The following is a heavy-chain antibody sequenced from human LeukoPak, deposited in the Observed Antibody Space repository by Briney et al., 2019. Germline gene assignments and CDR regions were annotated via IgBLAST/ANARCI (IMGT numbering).Heavy chain of an antibody. Sequence: GGSLRLSCAASGFTFDNYAMNWVRQAPGKGLEWLSYIRGGGAVTRYSDSVEGRFTISRDNSKNTLYLQMNHLRAEDTAIYYCAKCSASYYNDAFDIWGRGTMVTVSS. D-gene: IGHD3-10*02. J-gene: IGHJ3*02. CDR2: IRGGGAVT. CDR1: GFTFDNYA. CDR3: AKCSASYYNDAFDI. V-gene: IGHV3-23*01.